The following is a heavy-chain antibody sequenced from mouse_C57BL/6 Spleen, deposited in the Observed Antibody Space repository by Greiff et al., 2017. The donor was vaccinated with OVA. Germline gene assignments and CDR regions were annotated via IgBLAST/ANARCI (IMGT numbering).Heavy chain of an antibody. J-gene: IGHJ4*01. CDR3: ARRLLAMDY. Sequence: DVHLVGSGPGLVKPSQSLSLTCSVTGYSITSGYYWNWIRQFPGNKLEWMGYISYDGSNNYNPSLKNRISITRDTSKNQFFLKLNSVTTEDTATYYCARRLLAMDYWGQGTSVTVSS. CDR2: ISYDGSN. V-gene: IGHV3-6*01. CDR1: GYSITSGYY.